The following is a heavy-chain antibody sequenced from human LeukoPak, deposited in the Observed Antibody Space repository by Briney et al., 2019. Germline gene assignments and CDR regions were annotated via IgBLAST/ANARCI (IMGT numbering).Heavy chain of an antibody. V-gene: IGHV4-59*01. Sequence: SETLSLTCTVSGGSISSYYWSWIWQPPGKGLEWLGYIYYSGRTNYNPSLKSRVTISVDTSKNQFSLKLSSVTAADTAVYYCARDYGDYVVDYWGQGTLVTVSS. CDR1: GGSISSYY. CDR3: ARDYGDYVVDY. D-gene: IGHD4-17*01. CDR2: IYYSGRT. J-gene: IGHJ4*02.